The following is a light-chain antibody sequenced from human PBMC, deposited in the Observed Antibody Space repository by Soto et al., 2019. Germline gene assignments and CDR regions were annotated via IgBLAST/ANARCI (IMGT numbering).Light chain of an antibody. CDR2: VVT. V-gene: IGLV2-8*01. J-gene: IGLJ3*02. Sequence: QSVLTQPPSASGSPGQSVTISCTGTSSDVGTHGYVSWYQQHAGKAPKLMIYVVTKRPSGVPDRFSGSKSANTASLTVSGLQAEDEADYYCMCYAGGNNWVFGGGTKLTVL. CDR1: SSDVGTHGY. CDR3: MCYAGGNNWV.